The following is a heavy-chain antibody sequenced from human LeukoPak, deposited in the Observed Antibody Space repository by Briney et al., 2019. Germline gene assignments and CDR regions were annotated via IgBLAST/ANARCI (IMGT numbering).Heavy chain of an antibody. CDR3: ARDIRNDDSRAFDI. V-gene: IGHV3-30-3*01. CDR2: VSYDGSNK. Sequence: GRSLRLSCAASGFTFSSYAMHWVRQAPGKGLEWVAVVSYDGSNKYYADSVKGRFTISRDNSKNTLYLQMNSLRAEDTAVYYCARDIRNDDSRAFDIWGQGTMVTVSS. CDR1: GFTFSSYA. J-gene: IGHJ3*02. D-gene: IGHD1-1*01.